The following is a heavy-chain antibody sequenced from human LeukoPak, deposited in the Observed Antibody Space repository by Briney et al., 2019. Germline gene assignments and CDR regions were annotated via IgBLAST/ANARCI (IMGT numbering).Heavy chain of an antibody. V-gene: IGHV3-30-3*01. CDR1: GFTFSSYA. J-gene: IGHJ3*02. Sequence: GGSLRLSCAASGFTFSSYAMHWVRQAPGKGLEWVAVISYDGSNKYYADSVKGRFTISRDNSKNTLYLQMNSLRAEDTAVYYCARDDPLNSSSWTVDAFDIWGQGTMVTVSS. D-gene: IGHD6-13*01. CDR3: ARDDPLNSSSWTVDAFDI. CDR2: ISYDGSNK.